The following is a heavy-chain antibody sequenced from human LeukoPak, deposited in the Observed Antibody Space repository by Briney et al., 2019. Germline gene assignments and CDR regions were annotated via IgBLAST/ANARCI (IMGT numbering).Heavy chain of an antibody. V-gene: IGHV1-8*01. Sequence: GALVKVSCKASGFTFTSYDINWVRQATGQGLEWMGWMNPNSGNTGYAQKFQGRVTMTRNTSISTAYMELSSLRSEDTAVYYCAREGVYYYGMTSGAKGPRSPSP. D-gene: IGHD2-8*01. CDR2: MNPNSGNT. CDR3: AREGVYYYGMTS. CDR1: GFTFTSYD. J-gene: IGHJ6*02.